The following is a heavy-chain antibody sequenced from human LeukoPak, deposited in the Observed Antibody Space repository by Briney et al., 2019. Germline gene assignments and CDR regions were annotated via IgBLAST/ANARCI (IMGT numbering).Heavy chain of an antibody. D-gene: IGHD3-22*01. CDR2: ISAYNGNT. V-gene: IGHV1-18*01. CDR3: ASSPRYYYDSSGYFFDY. CDR1: GYTFTSYG. J-gene: IGHJ4*02. Sequence: ASVKVSCKASGYTFTSYGISWVRQAPGQGLEWMGWISAYNGNTNYAQKLQGRVTMTTDTSTSTAYMELRSLRSDDTAVYYCASSPRYYYDSSGYFFDYWGQGTLVTVSS.